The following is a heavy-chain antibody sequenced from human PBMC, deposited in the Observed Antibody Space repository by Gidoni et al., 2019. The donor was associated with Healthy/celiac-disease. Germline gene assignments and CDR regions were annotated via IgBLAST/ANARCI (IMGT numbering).Heavy chain of an antibody. CDR1: GGSISSYY. D-gene: IGHD3-16*01. Sequence: QVQLQASGPGLVQPSETLSLTCTVSGGSISSYYWSWIRQPPGKGLEWIGYIYYSGSTNDNPSLKSRVTISVDTSKNQFARKLSSVTAADTAVYYGAAALGDDDAFDIWGQGTMVTVSA. CDR3: AAALGDDDAFDI. CDR2: IYYSGST. V-gene: IGHV4-59*01. J-gene: IGHJ3*02.